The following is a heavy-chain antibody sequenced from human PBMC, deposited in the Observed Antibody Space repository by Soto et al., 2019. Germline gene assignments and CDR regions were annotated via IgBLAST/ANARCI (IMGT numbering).Heavy chain of an antibody. V-gene: IGHV4-4*09. CDR3: ARRNYGEEGYFFDF. J-gene: IGHJ4*02. D-gene: IGHD4-17*01. CDR1: GGSITGYY. CDR2: IYDSGTT. Sequence: SETLSLTCTVSGGSITGYYWSWILLPPGKGLEWIGYIYDSGTTTYNAALKSRVSISAETSKNQFSLNLRSVTAADTAIYYCARRNYGEEGYFFDFWGQGVLVTVSS.